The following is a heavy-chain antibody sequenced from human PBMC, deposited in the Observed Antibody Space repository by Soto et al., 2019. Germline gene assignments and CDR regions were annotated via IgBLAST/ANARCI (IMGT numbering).Heavy chain of an antibody. D-gene: IGHD1-7*01. V-gene: IGHV1-18*04. J-gene: IGHJ3*01. CDR2: ISTYNGNK. Sequence: GASVKVSCKASGYSFTSYGISWVRQAPGQGLEWMGWISTYNGNKNYALKLQGRVTMTTDTSTSTTYMELSGLRSDDTAIYYCASHSGNNRNYNKNGFDVWGQGTRVTVSS. CDR3: ASHSGNNRNYNKNGFDV. CDR1: GYSFTSYG.